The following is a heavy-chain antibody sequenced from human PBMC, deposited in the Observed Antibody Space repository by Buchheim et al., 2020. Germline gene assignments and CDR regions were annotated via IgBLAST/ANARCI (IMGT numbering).Heavy chain of an antibody. J-gene: IGHJ4*02. Sequence: VQLVESGGGLVKPGGSLRLSCAASGFSISSYWMHWVRQSPGKGPVWVSRINSDGSSSSDADSVQGRFTISRDNAKNTLTLQMNSLRVEDTALYHCVRGAPFDLWGRGT. V-gene: IGHV3-74*02. D-gene: IGHD1-26*01. CDR1: GFSISSYW. CDR3: VRGAPFDL. CDR2: INSDGSSS.